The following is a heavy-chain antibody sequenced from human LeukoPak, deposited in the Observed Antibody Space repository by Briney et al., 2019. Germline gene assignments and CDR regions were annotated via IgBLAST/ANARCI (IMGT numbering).Heavy chain of an antibody. J-gene: IGHJ5*02. D-gene: IGHD4/OR15-4a*01. CDR3: ARWSGANHCFDP. V-gene: IGHV4-34*01. CDR2: VTHSGST. CDR1: SGSFSDYY. Sequence: SETLSLTCAVYSGSFSDYYWSWIRQPPGKGLEWIGEVTHSGSTNYNPSLKSRVIISVGTSKNQFSLKLSSVTAADTAVYYCARWSGANHCFDPWGRGTPVTVSS.